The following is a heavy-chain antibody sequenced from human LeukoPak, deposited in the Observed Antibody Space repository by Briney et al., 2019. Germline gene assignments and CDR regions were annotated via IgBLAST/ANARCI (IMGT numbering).Heavy chain of an antibody. CDR2: IIPIFGTA. V-gene: IGHV1-69*05. D-gene: IGHD5-24*01. CDR1: GGTFSSYA. Sequence: SVKVSCKASGGTFSSYAISWVRQAPGQGLEWMGGIIPIFGTANYAQKFQGRVTITTDTSATTAYMELSSLRSEDTAVYFCARDRVRDGYNPGGYWGQGTLVTVSS. J-gene: IGHJ4*02. CDR3: ARDRVRDGYNPGGY.